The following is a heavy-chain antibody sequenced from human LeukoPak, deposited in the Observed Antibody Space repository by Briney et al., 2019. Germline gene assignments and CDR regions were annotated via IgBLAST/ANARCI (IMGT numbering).Heavy chain of an antibody. Sequence: ASVKVSCKASGYTFTSYGISWVRQAPGQGLEWMGWISAYNGNTNYAQKLQGRVTMTTDTSTSTAYMELRSLRSDDTAVCYCARDPEKYSGSHWDWFDPWGQGTLVTVSS. V-gene: IGHV1-18*01. CDR2: ISAYNGNT. CDR1: GYTFTSYG. J-gene: IGHJ5*02. CDR3: ARDPEKYSGSHWDWFDP. D-gene: IGHD1-26*01.